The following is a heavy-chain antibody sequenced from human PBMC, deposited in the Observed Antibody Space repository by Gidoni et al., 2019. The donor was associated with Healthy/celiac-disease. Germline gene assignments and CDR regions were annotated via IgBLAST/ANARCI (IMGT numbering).Heavy chain of an antibody. V-gene: IGHV4-39*01. CDR2: IYYSGST. D-gene: IGHD3-3*01. J-gene: IGHJ4*02. CDR1: GGSISRSSYY. CDR3: ARHKYYDFWSGPLPHYFDY. Sequence: QLQLQESGPGLVKPSETLSLTCTVSGGSISRSSYYWGWIRQPPGKGLEWIGSIYYSGSTYYNPSLKSLAPISVDTSKNQFSLKLSSVTAADTAVYYCARHKYYDFWSGPLPHYFDYWGQGTLVTVSS.